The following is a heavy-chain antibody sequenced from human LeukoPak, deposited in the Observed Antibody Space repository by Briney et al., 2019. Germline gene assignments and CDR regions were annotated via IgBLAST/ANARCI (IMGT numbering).Heavy chain of an antibody. D-gene: IGHD3-22*01. CDR3: ARDPRDDSSGSTYYFDY. V-gene: IGHV3-21*01. CDR1: GFTFSSYG. Sequence: GRSLRLSCAASGFTFSSYGMHWVRQAPGKGLEWVSSISSSSSYMYYADSVKGRFTISRDNAKNSLYLQMNSLRAEDTAVYYCARDPRDDSSGSTYYFDYWGQGTLVTVSS. CDR2: ISSSSSYM. J-gene: IGHJ4*02.